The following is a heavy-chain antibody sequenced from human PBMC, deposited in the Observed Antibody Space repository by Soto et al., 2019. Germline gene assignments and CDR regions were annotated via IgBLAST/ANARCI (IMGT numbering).Heavy chain of an antibody. CDR2: IYYSGST. CDR3: ARHPSDFGFDP. J-gene: IGHJ5*02. D-gene: IGHD2-21*02. V-gene: IGHV4-39*01. CDR1: GGSISSSSYF. Sequence: QLQLQESGPGLVKPSETLSLTCTVSGGSISSSSYFWGWIRQPPGKGLEWIGSIYYSGSTYYNPSXKXXVTVSVYTSKNQFSLKLSSVTAADTAVYYCARHPSDFGFDPWGQGTLVTVSS.